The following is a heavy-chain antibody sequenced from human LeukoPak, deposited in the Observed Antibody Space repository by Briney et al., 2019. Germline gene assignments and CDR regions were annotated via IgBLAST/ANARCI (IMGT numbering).Heavy chain of an antibody. CDR2: INTNSGNP. D-gene: IGHD3-16*01. CDR1: GYTFTIYA. CDR3: ARDLGQYNSDWGRSFDY. Sequence: ASVKVSCKASGYTFTIYALNWVRQAPGQGLEWMGWINTNSGNPTYAQDFTGRFVFSLDTSVNTAYLQINSLKAEGTALYYCARDLGQYNSDWGRSFDYWGQGTLVTVSS. V-gene: IGHV7-4-1*02. J-gene: IGHJ4*02.